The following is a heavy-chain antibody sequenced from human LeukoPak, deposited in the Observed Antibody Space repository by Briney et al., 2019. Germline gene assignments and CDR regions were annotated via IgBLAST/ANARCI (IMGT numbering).Heavy chain of an antibody. D-gene: IGHD6-13*01. J-gene: IGHJ3*02. V-gene: IGHV1-69*05. CDR2: IIPICGTA. CDR1: GATFSSYA. CDR3: ARDAGAAGPHLFDI. Sequence: SVKLCCKAAGATFSSYAISWVRQAPGQGLEWMGGIIPICGTANYAQKFQGRVTITTDESTSTAYMELSSLRSEDTAVYYCARDAGAAGPHLFDIWGQGTMVTVSS.